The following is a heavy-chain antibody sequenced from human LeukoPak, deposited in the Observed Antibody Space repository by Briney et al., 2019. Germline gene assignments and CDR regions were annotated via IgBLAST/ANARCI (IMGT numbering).Heavy chain of an antibody. CDR2: IYTSGST. J-gene: IGHJ5*02. Sequence: SETLSLTCTVSGGSITTYYWSWIRQPPGKGLEWIGRIYTSGSTNYNPSLKSRVTMSVDTSKNQFSLKLSSVTAADTAVYYCARVGCSGGSCYYNWFDPWGQGTLVTVSS. D-gene: IGHD2-15*01. V-gene: IGHV4-4*07. CDR3: ARVGCSGGSCYYNWFDP. CDR1: GGSITTYY.